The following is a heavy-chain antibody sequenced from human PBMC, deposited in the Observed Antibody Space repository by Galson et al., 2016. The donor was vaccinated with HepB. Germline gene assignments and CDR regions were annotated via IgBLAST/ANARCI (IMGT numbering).Heavy chain of an antibody. CDR3: ARGLFYYSYYYMDV. Sequence: SETLSLTCAVYGGSFSGYYWTWIRQPPGKGLEWIGEINDSGSTNYNPSLKSRVTISIDTSRNKFSLTLSPLTAADTAVYYCARGLFYYSYYYMDVWGKGTTVTVYS. CDR1: GGSFSGYY. CDR2: INDSGST. V-gene: IGHV4-34*01. J-gene: IGHJ6*03.